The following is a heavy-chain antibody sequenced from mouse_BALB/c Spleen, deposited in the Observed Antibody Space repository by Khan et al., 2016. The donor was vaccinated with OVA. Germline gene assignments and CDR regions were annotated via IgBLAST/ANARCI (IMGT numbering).Heavy chain of an antibody. CDR3: AKFTPDYYSMDY. D-gene: IGHD1-1*01. CDR1: GFSLTSYG. Sequence: QVQLQQPGPGLVAPSQSLSITCTVSGFSLTSYGVNWVRQPPGKGLEWLGVIWGDGSTNYHSALISRLIISTDNSKSQVFLKLNSLQTDDTATYYCAKFTPDYYSMDYWGQGTSVTVSS. CDR2: IWGDGST. J-gene: IGHJ4*01. V-gene: IGHV2-3*01.